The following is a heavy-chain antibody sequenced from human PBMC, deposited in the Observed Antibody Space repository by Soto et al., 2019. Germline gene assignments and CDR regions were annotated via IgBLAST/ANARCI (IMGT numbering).Heavy chain of an antibody. Sequence: ETLSLTCTVSGGSISSYYWSWIRQPPGKGLEWIGYIYYSGSTNYNPSLKSRVTISVDTSKNQFSLKLSSVTAADTAVYYCARFFGSSGYYFDYWGQGTLVTVSS. V-gene: IGHV4-59*01. D-gene: IGHD3-22*01. CDR3: ARFFGSSGYYFDY. J-gene: IGHJ4*02. CDR2: IYYSGST. CDR1: GGSISSYY.